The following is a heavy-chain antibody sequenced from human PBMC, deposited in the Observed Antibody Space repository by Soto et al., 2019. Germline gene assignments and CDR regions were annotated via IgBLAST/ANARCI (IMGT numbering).Heavy chain of an antibody. D-gene: IGHD6-13*01. V-gene: IGHV3-33*01. CDR1: GFTFSSYG. CDR3: ARVNSSPLHYYYGMDV. Sequence: QVQLVESGGGMVQPGRSLRLSCAASGFTFSSYGMHWVRQAPGKGLEWVAVIWYDGSNKYYADSVKGRFTISRDNSKNTLYLQMNSLRAEDTAVYYCARVNSSPLHYYYGMDVWGQGTTVTVSS. J-gene: IGHJ6*02. CDR2: IWYDGSNK.